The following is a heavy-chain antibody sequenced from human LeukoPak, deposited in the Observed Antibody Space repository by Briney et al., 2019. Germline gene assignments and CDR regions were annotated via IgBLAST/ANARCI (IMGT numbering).Heavy chain of an antibody. V-gene: IGHV3-21*01. CDR1: GFTFSSYS. CDR3: ARDRGYQDYYGSGSSGGFDY. Sequence: PGGSLRLSCAASGFTFSSYSMNWVRQAPGKGLEWVSSISSSSSYIYYADSVKGRFTISRDNAKNSLYLQMNSLRAEDTAVYYCARDRGYQDYYGSGSSGGFDYWGQGTLVTVSS. J-gene: IGHJ4*02. D-gene: IGHD3-10*01. CDR2: ISSSSSYI.